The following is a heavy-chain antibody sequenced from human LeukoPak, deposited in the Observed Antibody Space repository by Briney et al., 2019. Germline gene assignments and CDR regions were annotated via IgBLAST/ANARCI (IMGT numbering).Heavy chain of an antibody. J-gene: IGHJ6*03. V-gene: IGHV1-69*05. CDR3: ARTGQDIVVVPAGDYYYMDV. D-gene: IGHD2-2*01. CDR2: IIPIFGTA. CDR1: GCTFTSYA. Sequence: SVKVSCKASGCTFTSYAISWVRQAPGQGLEWMGGIIPIFGTANYAQKFQGRVTITTDESTSTAYMELSSLRSEDTPVYYCARTGQDIVVVPAGDYYYMDVWGKGTTVTVSS.